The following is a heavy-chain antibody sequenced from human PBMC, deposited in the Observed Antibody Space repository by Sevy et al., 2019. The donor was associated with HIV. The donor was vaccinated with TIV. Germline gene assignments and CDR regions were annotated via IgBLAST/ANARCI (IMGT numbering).Heavy chain of an antibody. V-gene: IGHV3-7*01. CDR2: IKQDGNEK. J-gene: IGHJ6*02. CDR1: GFIFSDYW. D-gene: IGHD6-19*01. Sequence: GGSLRLSCVASGFIFSDYWMTWVRQAPGKGLEWVANIKQDGNEKYYMDSAKGRFTISRDNAKNSVYLQVNSLRAEDTAVYYCAREAEAGRSGPWKADYYYAGMDVWGQGTTVTVSS. CDR3: AREAEAGRSGPWKADYYYAGMDV.